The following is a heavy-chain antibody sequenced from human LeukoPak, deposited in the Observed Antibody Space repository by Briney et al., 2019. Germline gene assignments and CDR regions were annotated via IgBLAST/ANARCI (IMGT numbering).Heavy chain of an antibody. D-gene: IGHD2-2*01. CDR1: GFTVSSNY. CDR3: ARDCSSTSCYDH. CDR2: IYSGGST. Sequence: GGSLRLSCAASGFTVSSNYMSWVRQAPGKGLEWVSVIYSGGSTYYADSVKGRFTISRDNSKNTLYLQMNSLRAEDTAVYYCARDCSSTSCYDHWGQGTLVTVSS. V-gene: IGHV3-53*01. J-gene: IGHJ5*02.